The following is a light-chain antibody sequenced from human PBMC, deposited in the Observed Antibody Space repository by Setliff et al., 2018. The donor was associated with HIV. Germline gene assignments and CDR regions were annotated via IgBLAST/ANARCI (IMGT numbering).Light chain of an antibody. V-gene: IGLV2-23*02. J-gene: IGLJ1*01. CDR1: RSDLGSYNL. CDR2: EVN. Sequence: QSALTQPASVSGTPGQSITIPCTGSRSDLGSYNLVSWYQHHPGKAPKLLLYEVNKRPSGVSTRFSGSKFGDTASLTISGLQAEDEADYFCCSYAGGRSFVFGPGTKVTVL. CDR3: CSYAGGRSFV.